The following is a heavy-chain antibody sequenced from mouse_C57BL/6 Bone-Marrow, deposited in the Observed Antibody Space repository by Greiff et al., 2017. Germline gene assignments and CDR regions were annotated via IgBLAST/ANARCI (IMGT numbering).Heavy chain of an antibody. CDR2: ISNGGGST. Sequence: DVLLVESGGGLVQPGGSLKLSCAASGFTFSDYYMYWVRQTPEKRLEWVAYISNGGGSTYYPDTVKGRYTISRDKAKNTLYLQMSRLKSEDTAMYYCARKANWDRDYFDYWGQGTTLTVSS. D-gene: IGHD4-1*01. V-gene: IGHV5-12*01. CDR1: GFTFSDYY. CDR3: ARKANWDRDYFDY. J-gene: IGHJ2*01.